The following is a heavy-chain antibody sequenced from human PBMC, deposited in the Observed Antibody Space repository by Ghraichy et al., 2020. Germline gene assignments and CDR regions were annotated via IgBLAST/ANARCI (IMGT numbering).Heavy chain of an antibody. CDR2: INPNSGGT. D-gene: IGHD4-11*01. V-gene: IGHV1-2*02. CDR3: ARASGLHRVFGP. Sequence: ASVKVSCKASGYTFTGYYLHWVRQAPGQGLEWMGWINPNSGGTNYAQKFQGRVTMTRDTSISTAYMELSRLRSDDTAVYYCARASGLHRVFGPWGQGTLVTVSS. CDR1: GYTFTGYY. J-gene: IGHJ5*02.